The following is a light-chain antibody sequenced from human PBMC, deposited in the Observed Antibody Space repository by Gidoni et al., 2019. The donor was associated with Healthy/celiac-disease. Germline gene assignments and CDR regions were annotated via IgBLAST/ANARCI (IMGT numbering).Light chain of an antibody. V-gene: IGKV1-5*03. CDR1: QSISTW. Sequence: DIQMTQSPSTLSASVGDRVTITCRASQSISTWLAWYQQKPGKVPKLLIYKASSLESGVPSRFSGSGSGTEFTLTISSLQPDDFATYYCQQYNDYGTFXQXTKVEIK. CDR3: QQYNDYGT. CDR2: KAS. J-gene: IGKJ1*01.